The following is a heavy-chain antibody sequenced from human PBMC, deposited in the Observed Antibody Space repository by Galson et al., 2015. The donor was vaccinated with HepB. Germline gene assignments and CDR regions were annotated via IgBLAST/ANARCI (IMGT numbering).Heavy chain of an antibody. CDR1: GFTFSSYE. V-gene: IGHV3-48*03. CDR3: AREGELLPGVLDY. D-gene: IGHD1-26*01. Sequence: SLRLSCAASGFTFSSYEMNWVRQAPGKGLEWVSYISSSGSTIYYADSVKGRFTISRDNAKNSLYLQMNSLRAEDTAVYYCAREGELLPGVLDYWGQGTLVTVSS. J-gene: IGHJ4*02. CDR2: ISSSGSTI.